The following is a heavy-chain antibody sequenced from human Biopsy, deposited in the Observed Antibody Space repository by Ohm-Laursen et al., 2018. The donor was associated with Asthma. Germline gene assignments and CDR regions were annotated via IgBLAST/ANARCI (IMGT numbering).Heavy chain of an antibody. CDR3: VRGSSSWHHGPFHYYYGLDV. J-gene: IGHJ6*02. V-gene: IGHV4-39*01. Sequence: LSLTCSVSGGSISNSNYYWGWIRQSPGKGLEWIGSLHYSGSPYYTFYNPSLESRVTVSADTSKNQFSLKLTSVTAADTAVYYCVRGSSSWHHGPFHYYYGLDVWGQGTTATVSS. CDR2: LHYSGSPYYT. CDR1: GGSISNSNYY. D-gene: IGHD6-13*01.